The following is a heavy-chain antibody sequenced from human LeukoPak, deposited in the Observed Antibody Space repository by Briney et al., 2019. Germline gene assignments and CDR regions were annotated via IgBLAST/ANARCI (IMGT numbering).Heavy chain of an antibody. CDR3: ARGRRDGNPLSYYYGMDV. CDR1: GYTFTSYG. J-gene: IGHJ6*02. CDR2: INTGNGNT. D-gene: IGHD5-24*01. V-gene: IGHV1-3*04. Sequence: ASVKVSCKTSGYTFTSYGMHWVRQAPGRGPEWMAWINTGNGNTKYSQNFQGRVTIIRDISASTAYMELSSLRSEDTAVYYCARGRRDGNPLSYYYGMDVWGQGTTVTVSS.